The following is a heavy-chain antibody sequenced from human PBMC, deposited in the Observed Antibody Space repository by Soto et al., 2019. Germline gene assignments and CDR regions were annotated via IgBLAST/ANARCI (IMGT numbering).Heavy chain of an antibody. J-gene: IGHJ4*02. CDR3: ARHSGSYGDYDY. Sequence: SETLSLTCSVSGGSISSSSYCWAWIRQPPGKGLEWIGSKYYTGNTYYNPSLKSRVTLSVDRSKNQFSLKLSSVTAADTAVYYCARHSGSYGDYDYWGQGTLVTVSS. CDR2: KYYTGNT. CDR1: GGSISSSSYC. V-gene: IGHV4-39*01. D-gene: IGHD4-17*01.